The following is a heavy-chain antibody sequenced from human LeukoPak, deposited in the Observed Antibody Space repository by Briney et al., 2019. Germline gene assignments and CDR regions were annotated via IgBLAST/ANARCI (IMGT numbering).Heavy chain of an antibody. CDR2: INHSGGT. D-gene: IGHD6-13*01. Sequence: PSETLSLTCAVYGGSFSGYYWSWIRQPPGKGLEWIGEINHSGGTNYNPSLKSRVTISVDTSKNQFSLQLSSVTAADTAVHYCARHSSSSCFDYWGQGTLVTVSS. V-gene: IGHV4-34*01. CDR3: ARHSSSSCFDY. CDR1: GGSFSGYY. J-gene: IGHJ4*02.